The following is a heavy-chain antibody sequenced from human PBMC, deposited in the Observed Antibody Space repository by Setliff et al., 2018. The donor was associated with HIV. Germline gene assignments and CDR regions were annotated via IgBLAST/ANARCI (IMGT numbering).Heavy chain of an antibody. D-gene: IGHD6-25*01. CDR3: VTGGSSVDFDI. CDR1: GGTISNFG. V-gene: IGHV1-69*13. J-gene: IGHJ3*02. CDR2: IIPIYGTE. Sequence: SVKVSCQAPGGTISNFGISWVRQAPGQRFEWMGGIIPIYGTENYAQEFQGRVTITADESTNTAYMDLSSLISDDTAVYYCVTGGSSVDFDIWGQGTMVTV.